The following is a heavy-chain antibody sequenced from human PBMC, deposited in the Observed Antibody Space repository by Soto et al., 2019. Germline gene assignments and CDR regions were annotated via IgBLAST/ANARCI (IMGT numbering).Heavy chain of an antibody. CDR2: ISYDGSNK. CDR3: ARDRIVLVPAAYHYYYYGMDV. D-gene: IGHD2-2*01. Sequence: QVQLVESGGGVVQPGRSLRLSCAASGFTFSSYAMHWVRQAPGKGLEWVAVISYDGSNKYYADSVKGRFTISRDNSKNTLYLQMNSLRAEDTAVYYCARDRIVLVPAAYHYYYYGMDVWGQGTTVTVSS. CDR1: GFTFSSYA. V-gene: IGHV3-30-3*01. J-gene: IGHJ6*02.